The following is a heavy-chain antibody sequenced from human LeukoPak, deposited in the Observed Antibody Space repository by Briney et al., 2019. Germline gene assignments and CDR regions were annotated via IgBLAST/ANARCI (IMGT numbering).Heavy chain of an antibody. CDR2: INHSGST. D-gene: IGHD6-13*01. Sequence: PSETLSLTCAVYGGSFSGYYWSWIRQPPGKGLEWIGEINHSGSTNYNPPLKSRVTISVDTSKNQFSLKLSSVTAADTAVYYCARAQYSSSWYDYWGQGTLVTVSS. J-gene: IGHJ4*02. CDR1: GGSFSGYY. CDR3: ARAQYSSSWYDY. V-gene: IGHV4-34*01.